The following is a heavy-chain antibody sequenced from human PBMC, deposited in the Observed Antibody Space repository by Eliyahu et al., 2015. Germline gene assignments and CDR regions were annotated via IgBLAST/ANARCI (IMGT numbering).Heavy chain of an antibody. J-gene: IGHJ5*02. CDR2: INAGNGNT. Sequence: QVQLVQSGAEVKKPGASVKVSCKASGYTFTSYAMHXVXXAPGQRLXWMGWINAGNGNTKYSQKFQGRVTITRDTSASTAYMELSSLRSEDTAVYYCARVNHHRNKLRYFDWPTKGGFDPWGQGTLVTVSS. CDR3: ARVNHHRNKLRYFDWPTKGGFDP. D-gene: IGHD3-9*01. V-gene: IGHV1-3*01. CDR1: GYTFTSYA.